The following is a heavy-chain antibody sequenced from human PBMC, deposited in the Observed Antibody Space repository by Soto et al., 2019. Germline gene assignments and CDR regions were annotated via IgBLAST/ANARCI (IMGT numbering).Heavy chain of an antibody. J-gene: IGHJ4*02. Sequence: GASVKVSCKASGGTFSSYAISWVRQAPGQGLEWMGGIIPIFGTANYAQKFQGRVTITADKSTSTAYMELSSLRSEDTAVYYCARQVTIFGVGRFDYWGQGTLVTVSS. CDR3: ARQVTIFGVGRFDY. CDR2: IIPIFGTA. D-gene: IGHD3-3*01. V-gene: IGHV1-69*06. CDR1: GGTFSSYA.